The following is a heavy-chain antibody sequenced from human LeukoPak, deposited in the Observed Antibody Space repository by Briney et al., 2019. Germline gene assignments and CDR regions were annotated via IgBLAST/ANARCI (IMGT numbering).Heavy chain of an antibody. CDR3: ARTDIVVVPAAILGSWFDP. V-gene: IGHV4-38-2*01. CDR2: IYHSGST. J-gene: IGHJ5*02. CDR1: GYSISSGYY. D-gene: IGHD2-2*02. Sequence: PSETLSLTRAVSGYSISSGYYWGWIRQPPGKGLEWIGSIYHSGSTYYNPSLKSRVTISVDTSKNQFSLKLSSVTAADTAVYYCARTDIVVVPAAILGSWFDPWGQGTLVTVSS.